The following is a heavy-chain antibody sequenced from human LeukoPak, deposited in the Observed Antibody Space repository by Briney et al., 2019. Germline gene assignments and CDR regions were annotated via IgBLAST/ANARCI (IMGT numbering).Heavy chain of an antibody. Sequence: SVKVSCKASGYTFTSYGISWVRQAPGQGLEWMGGIIPIFGTANYAQKFQGRVTITADESTSTAYMELSSLRSEDTAVYYCAGVNPFYYDILTGYPYYFDYWGQGTLVTVSS. CDR3: AGVNPFYYDILTGYPYYFDY. J-gene: IGHJ4*02. V-gene: IGHV1-69*13. D-gene: IGHD3-9*01. CDR2: IIPIFGTA. CDR1: GYTFTSYG.